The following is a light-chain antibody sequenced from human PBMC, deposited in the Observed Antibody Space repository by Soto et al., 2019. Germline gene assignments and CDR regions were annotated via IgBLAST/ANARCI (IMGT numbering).Light chain of an antibody. CDR1: GSDVGGYNY. CDR2: AVS. CDR3: SSYSSVIRLV. J-gene: IGLJ2*01. Sequence: QSALTQPASMSGSPGQSITISCTGTGSDVGGYNYVSWYQHHPGNAPKLIISAVSNRPSGVSDRFSGSKSGNTASLTISGIQAEDEADYYCSSYSSVIRLVSGGGTKVTVL. V-gene: IGLV2-14*03.